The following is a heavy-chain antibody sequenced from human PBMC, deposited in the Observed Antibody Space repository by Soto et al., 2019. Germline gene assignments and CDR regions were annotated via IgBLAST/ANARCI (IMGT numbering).Heavy chain of an antibody. CDR2: IWYDGSNK. V-gene: IGHV3-33*01. D-gene: IGHD2-21*01. J-gene: IGHJ4*02. CDR3: ARGIWLQLGPDY. CDR1: GFTFGSYG. Sequence: VGSLRLSGAASGFTFGSYGMHWVRQAPGKGLEWVAVIWYDGSNKNYADSVKGRFIISRDNTRSTLFLEMNSLRAEDTAMYYCARGIWLQLGPDYWGQGTLVTVSS.